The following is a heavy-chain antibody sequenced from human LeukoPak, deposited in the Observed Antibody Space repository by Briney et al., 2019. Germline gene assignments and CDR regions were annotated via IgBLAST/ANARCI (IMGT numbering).Heavy chain of an antibody. D-gene: IGHD3-22*01. Sequence: SETLSLTCTVSGGSVSNYYWSWIRQPPGKGLEWIGYISYSGSTNYNPSPKSQVTISMDTSKNQFSLKMTSVTAADTAVYYCAKIHDSSGYYRDNYYYYMDVWGKGTTVTVSS. V-gene: IGHV4-59*02. CDR3: AKIHDSSGYYRDNYYYYMDV. CDR2: ISYSGST. J-gene: IGHJ6*03. CDR1: GGSVSNYY.